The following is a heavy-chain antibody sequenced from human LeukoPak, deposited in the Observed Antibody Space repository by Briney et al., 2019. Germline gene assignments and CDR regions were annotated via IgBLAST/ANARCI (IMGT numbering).Heavy chain of an antibody. CDR3: ASSSWYDAFDI. CDR2: IYHSGST. V-gene: IGHV4-30-2*01. Sequence: PSQTLSLTCAVSGGSISSGGYSWSWIRQPPGKGLEWIGYIYHSGSTYYNPSLKSRVTISVDRSKNQFPLKLSSVTAADTAVYYCASSSWYDAFDIWGQGTMVTVPS. CDR1: GGSISSGGYS. D-gene: IGHD6-13*01. J-gene: IGHJ3*02.